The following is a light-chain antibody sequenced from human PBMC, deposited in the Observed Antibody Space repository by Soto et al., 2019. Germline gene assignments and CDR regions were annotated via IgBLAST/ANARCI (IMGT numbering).Light chain of an antibody. Sequence: DLQMTQSPSSLSASVGDRVTITCRASQSISSYLNWYQQKPGKAPKLLIYAASSLQSGVPSRFSGSGSWTDFTLTISSLQPEDFGTYYCQQSYSTLWVFGGGTKVEIK. CDR3: QQSYSTLWV. CDR2: AAS. CDR1: QSISSY. J-gene: IGKJ4*01. V-gene: IGKV1-39*01.